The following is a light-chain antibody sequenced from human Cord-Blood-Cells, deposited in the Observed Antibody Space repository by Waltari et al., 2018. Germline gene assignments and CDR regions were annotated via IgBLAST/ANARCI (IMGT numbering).Light chain of an antibody. CDR1: SSDVGGYNY. J-gene: IGLJ2*01. CDR3: SSYTSSSTVV. Sequence: QSALTQPASVSGSSGQSIHISCTGTSSDVGGYNYVPWYQQHPGKAPKLMIYEVSNRPSGVSNRFSGSKSGNTASLTISGLQAEDEADYYCSSYTSSSTVVFGGGTKLTVL. V-gene: IGLV2-14*01. CDR2: EVS.